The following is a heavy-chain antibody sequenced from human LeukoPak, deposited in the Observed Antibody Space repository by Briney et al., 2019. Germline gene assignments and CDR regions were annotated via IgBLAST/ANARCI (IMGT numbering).Heavy chain of an antibody. J-gene: IGHJ3*02. V-gene: IGHV4-34*01. CDR2: INHSGST. CDR3: ARFKREGPSRLLESVGFDI. CDR1: GGSFSGYY. D-gene: IGHD3-3*01. Sequence: SETLSLTCAVYGGSFSGYYWSWIRQPPGKGLEWIGEINHSGSTNYNPSLKSRVTISVDTSKNQFSLKLNSVTAADTAVYYCARFKREGPSRLLESVGFDIWGQGTKVTVSS.